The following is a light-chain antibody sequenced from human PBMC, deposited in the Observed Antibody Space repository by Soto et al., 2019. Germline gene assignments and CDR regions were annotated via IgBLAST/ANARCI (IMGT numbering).Light chain of an antibody. V-gene: IGLV1-40*01. CDR3: QSYDSSQCVV. CDR1: SSNIGAGYD. CDR2: GNS. Sequence: QSVLTQPPSVSGAPGQRVTISCTGSSSNIGAGYDVHWYQQLPGTAPKLLIYGNSNRPSGVPDRFSGSKSGTSASLAITGLQDEDEADYYCQSYDSSQCVVFGGGTKLTVL. J-gene: IGLJ2*01.